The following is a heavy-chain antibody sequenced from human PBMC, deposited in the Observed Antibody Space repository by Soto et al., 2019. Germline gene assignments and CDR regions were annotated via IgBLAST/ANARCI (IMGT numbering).Heavy chain of an antibody. V-gene: IGHV3-23*01. Sequence: TGGSLRLSCAASGFTFSSYAMSWVRQAPGKGLEWVSAISGSGGSTYYADSVKGRFTISRDNSKNTLYLQMNSLRAEDTAVYYCAKDLSSLWFGELFRLGYWGQGTLVTVFS. CDR3: AKDLSSLWFGELFRLGY. D-gene: IGHD3-10*01. CDR1: GFTFSSYA. CDR2: ISGSGGST. J-gene: IGHJ4*02.